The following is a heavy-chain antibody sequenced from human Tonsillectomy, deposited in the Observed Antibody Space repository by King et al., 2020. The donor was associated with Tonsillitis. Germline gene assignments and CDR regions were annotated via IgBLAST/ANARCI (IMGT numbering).Heavy chain of an antibody. CDR2: VYYSGSA. CDR3: ARDNYDYYFDS. V-gene: IGHV4-59*01. CDR1: GGSISNYY. Sequence: QLQESGPGLVKPSETLSLTCTVSGGSISNYYWSWIRQPPGKGLEWIGHVYYSGSANYNPSLESRVTISVDSSKNQFSLRLSSVTAADTAVYYCARDNYDYYFDSWGQGTLVTVSS. J-gene: IGHJ4*02. D-gene: IGHD5-12*01.